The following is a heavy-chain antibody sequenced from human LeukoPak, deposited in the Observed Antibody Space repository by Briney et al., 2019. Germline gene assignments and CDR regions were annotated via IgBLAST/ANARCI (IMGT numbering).Heavy chain of an antibody. V-gene: IGHV1-18*01. CDR1: GYTFASYG. CDR2: ISAYNGNT. D-gene: IGHD7-27*01. J-gene: IGHJ4*02. Sequence: ASVKVSCKASGYTFASYGISWVRQAPGQGLEWMGWISAYNGNTNYAQKLQGRVTITADKSTSTAYMELSSLRSEDTAVYYCARGELGDHFDYWGQGTLVTVSS. CDR3: ARGELGDHFDY.